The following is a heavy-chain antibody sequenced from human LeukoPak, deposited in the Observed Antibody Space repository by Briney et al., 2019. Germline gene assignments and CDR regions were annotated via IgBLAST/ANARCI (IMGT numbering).Heavy chain of an antibody. D-gene: IGHD2-15*01. J-gene: IGHJ4*02. Sequence: SVKVSCKASGGTFSSYAISWVRQAPGQGLEWMGGIIPIFGTANYAQKFQGRVTITADKSTSTAYMELSSLRSEDTAVYYCARGDLYCSGGSCYSTVFDYWGQGTLVTVSS. CDR1: GGTFSSYA. V-gene: IGHV1-69*06. CDR3: ARGDLYCSGGSCYSTVFDY. CDR2: IIPIFGTA.